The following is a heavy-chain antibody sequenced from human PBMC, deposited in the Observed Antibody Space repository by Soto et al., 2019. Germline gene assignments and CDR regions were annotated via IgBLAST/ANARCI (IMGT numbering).Heavy chain of an antibody. CDR2: IKSKTDGGTT. V-gene: IGHV3-15*01. CDR1: GFTFSKAW. CDR3: TTDLTPMITFGGVIGPRFDP. J-gene: IGHJ5*02. D-gene: IGHD3-16*02. Sequence: EVQLVESGGGLVKPGWSLRLSCAASGFTFSKAWMSWVRQAPGKGREWVGRIKSKTDGGTTDYAAPVKGRVTISRDNSKNTLYLQMNSVKTEDTAVDYCTTDLTPMITFGGVIGPRFDPWGQGTLVTVSS.